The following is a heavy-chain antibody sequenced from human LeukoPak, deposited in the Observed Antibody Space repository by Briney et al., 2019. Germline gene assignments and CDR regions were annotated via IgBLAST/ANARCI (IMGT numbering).Heavy chain of an antibody. CDR3: ARDSALGWFDP. V-gene: IGHV1-69*05. J-gene: IGHJ5*02. Sequence: ASVKVSCKASGGTFSSYAISWVRQAPGQGLEWMGGIIPIFGTANYAQKFQGRVTMTTDTSTSTAYMELRSLRSDDTAVYYCARDSALGWFDPWGQGTLVTVSS. CDR1: GGTFSSYA. D-gene: IGHD5-18*01. CDR2: IIPIFGTA.